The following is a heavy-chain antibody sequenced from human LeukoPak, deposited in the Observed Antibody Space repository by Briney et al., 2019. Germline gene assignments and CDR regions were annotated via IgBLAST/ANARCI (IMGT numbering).Heavy chain of an antibody. V-gene: IGHV7-4-1*02. CDR2: INTITGNP. CDR3: AGDQDFRSGQYRRDFDY. Sequence: ASVKVSCKASGYTFTSFAMNWVRQAPGQGPEWMGWINTITGNPTYAQGFTGRFVFSLDTSVSTAYLQISSLKAEDTAVYYCAGDQDFRSGQYRRDFDYWGQGTLVTVSS. D-gene: IGHD3-3*01. J-gene: IGHJ4*02. CDR1: GYTFTSFA.